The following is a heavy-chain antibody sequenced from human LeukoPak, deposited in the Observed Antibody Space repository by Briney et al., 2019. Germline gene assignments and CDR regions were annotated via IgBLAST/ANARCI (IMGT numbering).Heavy chain of an antibody. J-gene: IGHJ4*02. Sequence: ASVKVSCKASGYTLTYNNISWVRQAPGQGLEWMGWINTKNGDTNYAQKLQGRVTMTTDTSTNTAYMELRSLRSDDTAVYYCARGQSLNDYWGQGTLVTVSS. CDR3: ARGQSLNDY. CDR1: GYTLTYNN. CDR2: INTKNGDT. V-gene: IGHV1-18*01.